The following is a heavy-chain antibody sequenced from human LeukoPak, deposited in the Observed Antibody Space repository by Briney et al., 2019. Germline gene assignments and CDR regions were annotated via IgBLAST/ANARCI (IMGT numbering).Heavy chain of an antibody. CDR1: GFTVNSDY. CDR2: IYSGGST. J-gene: IGHJ4*02. V-gene: IGHV3-66*01. CDR3: ARGTDTSGWLDY. Sequence: GGSLRLSCAASGFTVNSDYVGWVRQAPGRGMEWVSLIYSGGSTYYADSVKGRFTNSRDNSKNTLYLQMNSLRAEDTAVYYCARGTDTSGWLDYWGEGALVTVSS. D-gene: IGHD6-19*01.